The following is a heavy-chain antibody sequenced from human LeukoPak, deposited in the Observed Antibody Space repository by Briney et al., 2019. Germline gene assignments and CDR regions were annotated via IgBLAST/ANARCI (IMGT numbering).Heavy chain of an antibody. V-gene: IGHV3-48*03. CDR1: GFTFSSYE. J-gene: IGHJ4*02. CDR3: ARDHYSNLYFDY. D-gene: IGHD4-11*01. Sequence: GGSLRLSCAASGFTFSSYEMNWVRQAPGKGLEWVSYISSSGSTIYYADSVKGRFTISRDNAKNLLYLQMNSLRAEDTAVYYCARDHYSNLYFDYWGQGTVVTVSS. CDR2: ISSSGSTI.